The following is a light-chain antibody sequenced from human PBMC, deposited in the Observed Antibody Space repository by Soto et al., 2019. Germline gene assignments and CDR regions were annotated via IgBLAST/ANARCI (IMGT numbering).Light chain of an antibody. Sequence: DIQMTQSPSTLSASLGDRVTITCRASQSISSWLEWYQQKPGKAPKLLIYDASSLESGVPSRFRGSGSGAEFTLTISSLQPDDFETYYCQQYNSYAWTFGQGTKVDIK. V-gene: IGKV1-5*01. CDR1: QSISSW. CDR2: DAS. J-gene: IGKJ1*01. CDR3: QQYNSYAWT.